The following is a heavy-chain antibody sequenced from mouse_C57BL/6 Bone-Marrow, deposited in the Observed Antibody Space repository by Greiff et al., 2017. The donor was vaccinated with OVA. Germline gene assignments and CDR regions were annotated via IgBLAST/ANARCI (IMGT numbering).Heavy chain of an antibody. CDR3: ARYGLYYDYSWFAY. Sequence: EVQLQQSGPELVKPGASVKISCKASGYTFTDYYMNWVKQSHGKSLEWIGNINPNNGGTSYNQKFKGKATLTVDKSSSTAYMERRSLTSEDSAVYYCARYGLYYDYSWFAYWGQGTLVTVSA. V-gene: IGHV1-26*01. J-gene: IGHJ3*01. CDR1: GYTFTDYY. CDR2: INPNNGGT. D-gene: IGHD2-4*01.